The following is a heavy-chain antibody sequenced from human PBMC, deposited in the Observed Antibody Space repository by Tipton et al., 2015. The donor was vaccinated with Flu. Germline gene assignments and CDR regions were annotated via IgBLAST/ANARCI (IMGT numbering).Heavy chain of an antibody. CDR3: ARTLYYDFWSGYYDYYYYGMDV. CDR1: GGSISSYY. J-gene: IGHJ6*02. V-gene: IGHV4-59*01. D-gene: IGHD3-3*01. CDR2: IYYSGST. Sequence: LRLSCTVSGGSISSYYWSWIRQPPGKGLEWIGYIYYSGSTNYNPSLKSRVTISVDTSKNQFSLKLSSVTAADTAVYYCARTLYYDFWSGYYDYYYYGMDVWGQGTTVTVSS.